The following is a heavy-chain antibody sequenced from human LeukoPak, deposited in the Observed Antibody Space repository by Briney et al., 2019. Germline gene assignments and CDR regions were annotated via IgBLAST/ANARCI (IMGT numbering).Heavy chain of an antibody. CDR3: ARDHHYYDSSGTDY. J-gene: IGHJ4*02. Sequence: GGSLRLSCAASGFTFSSYSMNWVRQAPGKGLEWVSYISSSSSTIYYADSVKGRFTISRDNAKNSLYLQMNSLRAEDTAVYYCARDHHYYDSSGTDYWGQGTLVTVSS. D-gene: IGHD3-22*01. CDR2: ISSSSSTI. V-gene: IGHV3-48*04. CDR1: GFTFSSYS.